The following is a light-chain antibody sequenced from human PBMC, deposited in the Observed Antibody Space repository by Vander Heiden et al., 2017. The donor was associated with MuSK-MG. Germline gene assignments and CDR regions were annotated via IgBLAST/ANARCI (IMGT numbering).Light chain of an antibody. J-gene: IGKJ2*02. CDR1: QGINSY. Sequence: AIRMTQSPSSFSASTGDRVTITCRASQGINSYLAWYQQKPGKAPKLLIYAASTLQSGVPSRFSGSGSGTDFTLTISCLQSEDFATYYCQQYYSYPCTFGQGTKLEIK. CDR2: AAS. CDR3: QQYYSYPCT. V-gene: IGKV1-8*01.